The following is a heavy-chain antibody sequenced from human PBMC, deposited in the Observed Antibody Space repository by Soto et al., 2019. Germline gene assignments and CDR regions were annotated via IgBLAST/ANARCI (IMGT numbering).Heavy chain of an antibody. CDR1: GGTFSSYT. D-gene: IGHD6-6*01. CDR2: IIPILGIA. Sequence: SVKVSCKASGGTFSSYTISWVRQAPGQGLEWMGRIIPILGIANYAQKFQGRVTITADKSTSTAYMELSSLRSEDTAVYYCARDNGQLGYSYYMDVCGKGTTLTVSS. CDR3: ARDNGQLGYSYYMDV. V-gene: IGHV1-69*04. J-gene: IGHJ6*03.